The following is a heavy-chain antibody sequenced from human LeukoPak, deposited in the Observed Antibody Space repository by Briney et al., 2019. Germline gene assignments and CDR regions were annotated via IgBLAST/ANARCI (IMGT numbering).Heavy chain of an antibody. CDR1: GFTFSNFA. D-gene: IGHD6-13*01. J-gene: IGHJ4*02. V-gene: IGHV3-64*01. CDR2: ISSDGDTT. CDR3: VRARSNWPFDS. Sequence: GGSLRLSCAASGFTFSNFAMHWVRQAPGKGLEYVSAISSDGDTTFYATSVKGRFTISRYNSKNSLYLQMGSLRPEDKAVYYCVRARSNWPFDSWGQGTLVTVTS.